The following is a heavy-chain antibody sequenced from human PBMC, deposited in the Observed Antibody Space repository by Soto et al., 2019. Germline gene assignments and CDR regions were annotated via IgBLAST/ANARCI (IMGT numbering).Heavy chain of an antibody. CDR1: GGSISSGGYS. V-gene: IGHV4-30-2*01. Sequence: SETVSLTCAVSGGSISSGGYSCNWIRQPPGKGLEWIGYIYHSGSTYYNPSLKSRVTISVDRSKNQFSLKLSSVTAADTAVYYCARGMTTVTTFDYWGQGTLVTVS. J-gene: IGHJ4*02. D-gene: IGHD4-17*01. CDR3: ARGMTTVTTFDY. CDR2: IYHSGST.